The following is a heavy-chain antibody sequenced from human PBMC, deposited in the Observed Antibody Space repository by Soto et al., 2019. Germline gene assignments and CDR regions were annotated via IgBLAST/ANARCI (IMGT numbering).Heavy chain of an antibody. V-gene: IGHV2-26*01. D-gene: IGHD1-26*01. CDR2: IFSHSEK. CDR3: ARRQRSGSYYGGGVEPYYYYGMDV. J-gene: IGHJ6*01. CDR1: GFSLSNARMG. Sequence: QVTLKESGPVLVKPTETLTLTCTVSGFSLSNARMGVSWIRQPPGKALEWLVHIFSHSEKSYSTSLKSRLTISKDTSKSQVVLTMTNMDPVDTATYYCARRQRSGSYYGGGVEPYYYYGMDVW.